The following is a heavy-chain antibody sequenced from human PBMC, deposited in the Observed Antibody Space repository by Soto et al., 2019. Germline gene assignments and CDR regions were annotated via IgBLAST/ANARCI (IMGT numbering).Heavy chain of an antibody. D-gene: IGHD6-13*01. J-gene: IGHJ3*02. CDR2: ISYDGSNK. V-gene: IGHV3-30*03. Sequence: QVQLVESGGGVVQPGRSLRLSCAASGFTFSSYAMHWVRQAPGKGLEWVALISYDGSNKYYADSVKGRFTISRDNSKNTLELQMNSLRAEDTAVYYCHLLAAAGTLGAFDIWGQGTMVTVSS. CDR1: GFTFSSYA. CDR3: HLLAAAGTLGAFDI.